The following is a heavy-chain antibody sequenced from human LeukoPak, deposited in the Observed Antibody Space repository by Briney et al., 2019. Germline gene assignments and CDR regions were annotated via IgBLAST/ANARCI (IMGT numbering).Heavy chain of an antibody. D-gene: IGHD3-22*01. V-gene: IGHV1-18*01. CDR3: ARDRVVLEVVQYPYYFDY. J-gene: IGHJ4*02. CDR2: ISGYNGKT. Sequence: ASVKVSCKASGYTFTSYGISWVRQAPGQGLEWMGWISGYNGKTNYAQKLQGRVTMTTDTSTSTAYMELRSLRSDDTAVYYCARDRVVLEVVQYPYYFDYWGQGTLVTVSS. CDR1: GYTFTSYG.